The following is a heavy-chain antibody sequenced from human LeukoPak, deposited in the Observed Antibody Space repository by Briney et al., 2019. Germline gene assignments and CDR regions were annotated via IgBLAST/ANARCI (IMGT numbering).Heavy chain of an antibody. D-gene: IGHD3-9*01. CDR2: ISSSSSTI. V-gene: IGHV3-48*04. Sequence: GGSLRLSCAASGFTFSSYSMNWVRQAPGKGLEWVSYISSSSSTIYYADSVKGRFTISRDNAKNSLYLQMNSLRAEDTAVYYCAREQGPTGSGVDYWGQGTLVTVSS. J-gene: IGHJ4*02. CDR3: AREQGPTGSGVDY. CDR1: GFTFSSYS.